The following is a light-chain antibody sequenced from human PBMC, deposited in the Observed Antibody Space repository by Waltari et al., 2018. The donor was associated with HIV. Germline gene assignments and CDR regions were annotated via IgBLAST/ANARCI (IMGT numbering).Light chain of an antibody. CDR3: AAWDDSLNGVV. CDR1: SSNIGSNT. Sequence: QYLLTQPPSASGTPGQRVTIPCSGSSSNIGSNTVNWYQQLPGTAPKLLIYSNNQRPSGVPDRFSGSKSGTSASLAISGLQSEDEADYYCAAWDDSLNGVVFGGGTKLTVL. J-gene: IGLJ2*01. V-gene: IGLV1-44*01. CDR2: SNN.